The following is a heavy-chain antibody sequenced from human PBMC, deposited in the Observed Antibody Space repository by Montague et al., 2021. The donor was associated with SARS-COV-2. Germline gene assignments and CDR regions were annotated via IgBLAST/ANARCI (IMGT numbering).Heavy chain of an antibody. D-gene: IGHD1-26*01. J-gene: IGHJ4*02. CDR1: GFIFSSYG. CDR2: IWYDGSNE. Sequence: SLILSYAASGFIFSSYGMHWVRQAPVKGLEWVAHIWYDGSNETYXDSVKGRFTISRDNFKNTLYLQMNSLRAEDTAIYYCARGSVGGYYFDYWGQGTLVTVSS. CDR3: ARGSVGGYYFDY. V-gene: IGHV3-33*01.